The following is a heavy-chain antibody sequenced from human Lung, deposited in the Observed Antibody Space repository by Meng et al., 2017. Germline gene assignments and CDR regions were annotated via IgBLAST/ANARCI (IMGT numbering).Heavy chain of an antibody. CDR2: TYYRSKWYN. CDR3: ARSQQWLDS. D-gene: IGHD6-19*01. Sequence: QVHLQQSGPGLVKSSQTLSLTCAISGDSVSSNSAAWNWLRQSPSRGLEWLGRTYYRSKWYNGYAVSVRSRITINPDTSKNQFSLQLNSVTPEDTAVYYCARSQQWLDSWGQGTLVTVSS. J-gene: IGHJ4*02. V-gene: IGHV6-1*01. CDR1: GDSVSSNSAA.